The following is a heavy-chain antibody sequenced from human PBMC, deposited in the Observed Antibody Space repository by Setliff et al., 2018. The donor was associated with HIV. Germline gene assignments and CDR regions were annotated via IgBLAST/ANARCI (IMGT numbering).Heavy chain of an antibody. J-gene: IGHJ4*02. CDR2: INHGGST. V-gene: IGHV4-34*01. D-gene: IGHD3-3*01. Sequence: SETLSLTCAVYGGSFSGYYWSWIRQPPGKGLEWIGEINHGGSTDANPSLKSRVTISVDTSKNQFSLNLTSVTAADTAVYYCARVASYDFWSGYLHYFDYWGQGTPVTVSS. CDR1: GGSFSGYY. CDR3: ARVASYDFWSGYLHYFDY.